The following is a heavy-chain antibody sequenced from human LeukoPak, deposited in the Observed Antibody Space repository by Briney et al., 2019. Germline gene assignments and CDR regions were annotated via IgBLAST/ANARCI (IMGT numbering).Heavy chain of an antibody. V-gene: IGHV4-34*01. CDR1: GGSFSDYY. J-gene: IGHJ5*02. CDR3: ARRPGYCPNGVCYKRNWFDP. CDR2: INQSGST. D-gene: IGHD2-8*01. Sequence: PSETLSLTCAVYGGSFSDYYWNWIRQPPGKGLEWIGKINQSGSTNYNPSLKSRVTLSVDTSNNQFSLKLSSVTAADTAVYYCARRPGYCPNGVCYKRNWFDPWGQGTLVTVSS.